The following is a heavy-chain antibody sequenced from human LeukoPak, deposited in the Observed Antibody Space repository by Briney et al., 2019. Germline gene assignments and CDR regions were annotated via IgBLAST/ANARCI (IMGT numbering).Heavy chain of an antibody. CDR3: ARRRSGWNDVFGY. CDR1: GGSISSYY. V-gene: IGHV4-59*08. Sequence: SETLSLACTVSGGSISSYYWSWIRQPPGKGLEWIGYIYYSGSTNYNPSLKSRVTISVDTPKNQFSLKLSSVTAADTAVYYCARRRSGWNDVFGYWGQGTLVPVSS. CDR2: IYYSGST. J-gene: IGHJ4*02. D-gene: IGHD1-1*01.